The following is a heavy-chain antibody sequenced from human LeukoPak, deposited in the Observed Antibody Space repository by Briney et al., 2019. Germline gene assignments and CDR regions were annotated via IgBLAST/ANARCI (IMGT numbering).Heavy chain of an antibody. CDR1: GYTFTSYG. D-gene: IGHD3-9*01. V-gene: IGHV1-18*01. CDR2: ISAYNGNT. Sequence: ASVTVSCKASGYTFTSYGISWVRQAPGQGLEWMGWISAYNGNTNYAQKLQGRVTITTDTSTSTAYMELRSLRSDDTAVYYCARGRYSVRYFDWLLFDYWGQGTLVTVSS. CDR3: ARGRYSVRYFDWLLFDY. J-gene: IGHJ4*02.